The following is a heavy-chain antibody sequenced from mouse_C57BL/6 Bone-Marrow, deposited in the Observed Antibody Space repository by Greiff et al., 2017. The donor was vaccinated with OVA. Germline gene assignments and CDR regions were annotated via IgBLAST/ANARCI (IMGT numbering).Heavy chain of an antibody. J-gene: IGHJ4*01. CDR2: IRSKSNNYAT. Sequence: EVKLVESGGGLVQPQGSLKLSCAASGFSFNTYAMNWVRQAPGKGLEWVARIRSKSNNYATYYADSVKDRFTISRDDSESMLYLQMNNLKTEDTAMYYCVAPLYAMDYWGQGTSVTVSS. V-gene: IGHV10-1*01. CDR3: VAPLYAMDY. CDR1: GFSFNTYA.